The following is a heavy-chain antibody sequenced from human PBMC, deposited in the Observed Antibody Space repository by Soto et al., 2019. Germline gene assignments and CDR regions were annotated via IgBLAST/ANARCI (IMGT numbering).Heavy chain of an antibody. D-gene: IGHD3-3*01. CDR3: ERGRFLEWFENYYGMDV. CDR2: TYYRSKWYN. Sequence: SQTLSLTCVISGDIVSSNSAAWNWIRQSPSRGLEWLGRTYYRSKWYNDYAVSVKSRITINPDTSKNQFSLQLNSVTPEDTAVYYCERGRFLEWFENYYGMDVWGQGTTVTVSS. J-gene: IGHJ6*02. CDR1: GDIVSSNSAA. V-gene: IGHV6-1*01.